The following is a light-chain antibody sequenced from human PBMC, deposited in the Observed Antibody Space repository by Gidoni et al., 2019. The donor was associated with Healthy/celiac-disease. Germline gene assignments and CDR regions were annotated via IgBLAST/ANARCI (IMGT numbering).Light chain of an antibody. CDR1: KLGDKY. Sequence: SYELTQPPSLSVSPGQTASITCSGDKLGDKYACWYQQKPGQSPVLVIYQDSKPPSGIPERFSGSNTGNTATMTVSGTQAMDEADYYCQAWDSSTAVFGGGTKLTVL. V-gene: IGLV3-1*01. J-gene: IGLJ2*01. CDR3: QAWDSSTAV. CDR2: QDS.